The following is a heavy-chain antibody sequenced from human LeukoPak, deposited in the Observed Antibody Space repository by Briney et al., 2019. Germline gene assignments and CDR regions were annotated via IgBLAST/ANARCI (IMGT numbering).Heavy chain of an antibody. CDR3: AKDKWEDRGNYYHYFDY. Sequence: GGSLRLSCAASVFTFSSYSMNWVRQAPGKGLEWVAGIWYDGSRKHYADSAEVRFSISRDNSKNTLDLQMNSLRAEDTAVYYCAKDKWEDRGNYYHYFDYWGQGTLVTVSS. D-gene: IGHD1-26*01. J-gene: IGHJ4*02. V-gene: IGHV3-33*06. CDR1: VFTFSSYS. CDR2: IWYDGSRK.